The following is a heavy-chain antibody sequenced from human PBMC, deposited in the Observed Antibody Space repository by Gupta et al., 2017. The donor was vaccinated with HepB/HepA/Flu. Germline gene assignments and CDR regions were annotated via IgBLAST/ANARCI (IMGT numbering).Heavy chain of an antibody. D-gene: IGHD5-18*01. J-gene: IGHJ3*02. V-gene: IGHV3-64*01. CDR1: GLTFISYA. CDR3: AREIGYSYGNDAFDI. Sequence: EVQLVESGGGLVQPGGSLRLSCAASGLTFISYAMHWSPQAPGKGLEYVSAISSNGGSTYYANSVKGRFTISRDNSKNTLYLQMGSLRAEDMAVYYCAREIGYSYGNDAFDIWGQGTMVTVSS. CDR2: ISSNGGST.